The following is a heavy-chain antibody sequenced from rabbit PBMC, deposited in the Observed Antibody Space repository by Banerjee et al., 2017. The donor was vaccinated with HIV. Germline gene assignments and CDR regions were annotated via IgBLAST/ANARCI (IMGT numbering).Heavy chain of an antibody. V-gene: IGHV1S45*01. Sequence: QEQLVESAGGLVQSEGSLTLTCTASGFSFSSGYYMCWVRQAPGKGLEWIACIYTGSDSTYYASWAKGRFTISKTSSTTVTLQMTSLTAADTATYFCARNTANSLDYFDLWGPGTLVTVS. D-gene: IGHD1-1*01. CDR2: IYTGSDST. CDR3: ARNTANSLDYFDL. CDR1: GFSFSSGYY. J-gene: IGHJ4*01.